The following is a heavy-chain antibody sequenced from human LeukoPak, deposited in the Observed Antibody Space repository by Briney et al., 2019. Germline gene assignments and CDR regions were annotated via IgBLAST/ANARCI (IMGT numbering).Heavy chain of an antibody. CDR1: GGSISSYY. CDR2: IYYSGST. Sequence: TSETLSLTCTVSGGSISSYYWSWIRQPPGKGLEWIGCIYYSGSTNYNPSLKSRVTISVDTSKNQFSLKLSSVTAADTAVYYCARDRDHFDYWGQGTLVTVSS. D-gene: IGHD3-10*01. J-gene: IGHJ4*02. V-gene: IGHV4-59*01. CDR3: ARDRDHFDY.